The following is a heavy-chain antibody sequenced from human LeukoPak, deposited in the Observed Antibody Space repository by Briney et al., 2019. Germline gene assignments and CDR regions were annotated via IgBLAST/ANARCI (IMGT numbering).Heavy chain of an antibody. D-gene: IGHD3-10*01. J-gene: IGHJ5*02. CDR3: ARGSSGDYSVSGSAWFDP. CDR1: GYTFTNYV. CDR2: MNPNSGNT. Sequence: ASVKVSCKVSGYTFTNYVINWVRLATGQGVEWRGWMNPNSGNTGYAQKSQGRVTMTRNTSVSTAYMDLSSLRSEDTAVYYCARGSSGDYSVSGSAWFDPWGQGTLVTVSS. V-gene: IGHV1-8*01.